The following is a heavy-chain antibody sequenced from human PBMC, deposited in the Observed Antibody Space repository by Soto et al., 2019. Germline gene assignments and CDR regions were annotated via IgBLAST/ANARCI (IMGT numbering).Heavy chain of an antibody. Sequence: QVQLVESGGGVVQPGRSLRLSCAASGFTFSSYGMHWVRQAPGKGLEWVAVIWYDGSNKYYADSVKGRFTISRDNSKNTLYLQMNSLRAEDTAVYYCARDAAEKWEPVYYYYYGMDVWGQGTTVTVSS. CDR2: IWYDGSNK. D-gene: IGHD1-26*01. CDR1: GFTFSSYG. V-gene: IGHV3-33*01. CDR3: ARDAAEKWEPVYYYYYGMDV. J-gene: IGHJ6*02.